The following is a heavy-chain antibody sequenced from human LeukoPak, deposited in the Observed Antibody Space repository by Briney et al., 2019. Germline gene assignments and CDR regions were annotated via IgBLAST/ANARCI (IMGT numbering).Heavy chain of an antibody. Sequence: ASVKVSCKASGYTFTSYGISWVRQAPGQGLEWMGWISAYNGNTNYAQKLQGRVTMTTDTSTSTAYMELRSLRSDDTAVYYCARVPGVHHYGGIISNYYYYMDVWGKGTTVTVSS. V-gene: IGHV1-18*01. D-gene: IGHD4-23*01. CDR3: ARVPGVHHYGGIISNYYYYMDV. J-gene: IGHJ6*03. CDR2: ISAYNGNT. CDR1: GYTFTSYG.